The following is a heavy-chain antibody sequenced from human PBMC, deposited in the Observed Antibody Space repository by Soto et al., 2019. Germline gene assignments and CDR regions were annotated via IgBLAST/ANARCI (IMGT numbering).Heavy chain of an antibody. CDR3: ANLGQYYDFWSGTDLDFDY. J-gene: IGHJ4*02. V-gene: IGHV3-23*01. D-gene: IGHD3-3*01. Sequence: EVQLLESGGGLVQPGGSLRLSCAASGFTFSSYAMSWVRQAPGKGLEWVSAISGSGVSTYYADSVKGRFTISRDNSKNTLYLQMNSLRAEDTAVYYCANLGQYYDFWSGTDLDFDYWGQGTRVTVSS. CDR1: GFTFSSYA. CDR2: ISGSGVST.